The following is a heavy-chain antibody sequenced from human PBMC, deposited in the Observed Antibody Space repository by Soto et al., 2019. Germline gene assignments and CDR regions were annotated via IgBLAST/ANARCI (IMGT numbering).Heavy chain of an antibody. CDR3: AGVDSGIYYVAY. Sequence: SQTLSLTCTVSGGSSGSDDYYCSWIRQPPGKGLEWIGYIYYSGSTYYNPSLKSRVTISVDTSKNQFSLRLSSVTAADTALYSCAGVDSGIYYVAYWGQGTLVPVSP. J-gene: IGHJ4*02. V-gene: IGHV4-30-4*01. CDR2: IYYSGST. D-gene: IGHD3-10*01. CDR1: GGSSGSDDYY.